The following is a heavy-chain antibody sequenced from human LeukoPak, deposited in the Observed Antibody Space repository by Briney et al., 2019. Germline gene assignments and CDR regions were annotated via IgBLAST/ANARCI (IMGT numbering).Heavy chain of an antibody. J-gene: IGHJ4*02. CDR3: ARAPDTEWERLRGYYFDY. CDR2: ISYDGSNK. CDR1: GFAFSSYA. D-gene: IGHD1-26*01. V-gene: IGHV3-30*04. Sequence: GGSLRLSCAASGFAFSSYAMHWVRQAPGKGLEWVAVISYDGSNKYYADSVKGRFTISRDNSKNTLYLQRNSLRAEDTAVYYCARAPDTEWERLRGYYFDYWGQGTLVTVSS.